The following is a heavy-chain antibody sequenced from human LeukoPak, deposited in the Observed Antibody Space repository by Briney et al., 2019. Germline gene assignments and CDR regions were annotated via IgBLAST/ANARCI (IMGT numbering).Heavy chain of an antibody. CDR3: ARLHETGLLFDY. J-gene: IGHJ4*02. V-gene: IGHV4-59*08. D-gene: IGHD3-9*01. Sequence: SETLSLTCTVSGGSISSYYWSWIRQPPGKALEWFGYIYYSGTTDYNPPLKSRVTMSLDTSKNQLSLKLRSVTAADTAVYYCARLHETGLLFDYWGQGTLVTVSS. CDR1: GGSISSYY. CDR2: IYYSGTT.